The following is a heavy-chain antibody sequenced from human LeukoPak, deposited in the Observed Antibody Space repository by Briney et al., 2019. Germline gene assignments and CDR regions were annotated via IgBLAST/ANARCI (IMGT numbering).Heavy chain of an antibody. Sequence: PGGSLRLSCAASGFTFDDYAMHWVRQAPGKGLEWVSGISWNSGSIGYADSVKGRFTISRDNAKNSLYLQMNSLRAEDTALYYCAKDKHYGDYHDAFDIWGQGTMVTVSS. CDR2: ISWNSGSI. CDR3: AKDKHYGDYHDAFDI. J-gene: IGHJ3*02. D-gene: IGHD4-17*01. V-gene: IGHV3-9*01. CDR1: GFTFDDYA.